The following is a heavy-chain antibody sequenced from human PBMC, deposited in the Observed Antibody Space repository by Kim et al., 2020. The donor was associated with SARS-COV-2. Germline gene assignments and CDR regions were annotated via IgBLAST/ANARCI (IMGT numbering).Heavy chain of an antibody. D-gene: IGHD6-13*01. J-gene: IGHJ4*02. Sequence: SETLSLTCAVYGRSFSGYYWSWIRQPPGKGLEWIGEINHSGSTNYNPSLKSRVTISVDTSKNQFSLKLSSVNAADTAVYYCARVYSSSWYERVWTPTKVFDYWGQGTLVTVSS. CDR3: ARVYSSSWYERVWTPTKVFDY. V-gene: IGHV4-34*01. CDR1: GRSFSGYY. CDR2: INHSGST.